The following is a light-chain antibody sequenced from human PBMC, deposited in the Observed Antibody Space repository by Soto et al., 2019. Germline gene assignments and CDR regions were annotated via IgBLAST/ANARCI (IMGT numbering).Light chain of an antibody. CDR3: HSYDSRNQV. CDR1: SGSIASDY. Sequence: FMLTQPHSVSESPGKTVIISCTRSSGSIASDYVQWYQQRPGSAPTTVIYENNRRPSGVPDRFSGSIDSSSNSASLTLSGLKIEDEADYSCHSYDSRNQVFGGGTKLTVL. CDR2: ENN. J-gene: IGLJ2*01. V-gene: IGLV6-57*04.